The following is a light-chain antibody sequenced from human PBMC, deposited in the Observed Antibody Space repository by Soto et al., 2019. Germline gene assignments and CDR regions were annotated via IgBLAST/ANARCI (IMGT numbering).Light chain of an antibody. CDR2: SDT. Sequence: SYELTQSPSVSVAPGKTASISCGGNNIGSKGVHWYQQKPGQAPVLVIYSDTDLPPVIPERFSGSNSANLATLTISRVEAGDEADYYYQVWDSGSAHVVFGGGTKLTVL. J-gene: IGLJ2*01. V-gene: IGLV3-21*04. CDR3: QVWDSGSAHVV. CDR1: NIGSKG.